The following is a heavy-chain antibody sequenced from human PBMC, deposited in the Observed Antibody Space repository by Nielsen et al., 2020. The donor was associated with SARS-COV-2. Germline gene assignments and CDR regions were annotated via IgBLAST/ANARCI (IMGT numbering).Heavy chain of an antibody. CDR3: AGGADFWSGTQKYYMDV. CDR1: GFTFSSTW. D-gene: IGHD3-3*01. Sequence: GGSLRLSCSPSGFTFSSTWMDWVRQAPGQGLVWVSRINPSGSGTAYADSVQGRFAVSRDNAENTVVLQIHSLRVEETAVYYCAGGADFWSGTQKYYMDVWSKGTTVTVSS. CDR2: INPSGSGT. J-gene: IGHJ6*03. V-gene: IGHV3-74*01.